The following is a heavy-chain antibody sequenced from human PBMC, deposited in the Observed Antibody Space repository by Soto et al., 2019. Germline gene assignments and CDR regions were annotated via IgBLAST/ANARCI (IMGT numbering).Heavy chain of an antibody. Sequence: PSETLSLTCSVSGGSISSGYYYWSWIRQPPGKGLEWIGNIYYSGNTYYNPSLKSRLIISIDTSKNQFSLRGEDTAVYYCAKDQSSIFRSGSGMDVWGQGTTVTVSS. CDR2: IYYSGNT. CDR1: GGSISSGYYY. CDR3: AKDQSSIFRSGSGMDV. J-gene: IGHJ6*02. V-gene: IGHV4-30-4*02. D-gene: IGHD3-3*01.